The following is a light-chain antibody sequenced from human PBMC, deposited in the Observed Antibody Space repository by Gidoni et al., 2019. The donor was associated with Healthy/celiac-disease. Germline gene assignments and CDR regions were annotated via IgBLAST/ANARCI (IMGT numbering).Light chain of an antibody. J-gene: IGKJ1*01. V-gene: IGKV3-20*01. CDR1: QSVSSSY. CDR2: GAS. CDR3: QQYGSSPT. Sequence: ELASTQSPGTLYLSPGERATLSCSASQSVSSSYLAWYQQKPGQAPRLLIYGASSRATGIPDRFSGSGSGTDFTLTISRLEPEDFAVYYCQQYGSSPTFGQGTKVEIK.